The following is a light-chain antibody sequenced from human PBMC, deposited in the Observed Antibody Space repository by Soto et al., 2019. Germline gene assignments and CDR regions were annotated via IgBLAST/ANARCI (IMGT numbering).Light chain of an antibody. CDR2: DVS. V-gene: IGLV2-14*01. J-gene: IGLJ1*01. Sequence: QSALTQPASVSGSPGQSITISCTGTRSDVGGYNYVSWYQQHPGKAPKLMIYDVSNRPSGVSNRFSGSKSGNTASLTISGLQAEDEADYSCSSYTSSSFYVFGTGTKVTVL. CDR1: RSDVGGYNY. CDR3: SSYTSSSFYV.